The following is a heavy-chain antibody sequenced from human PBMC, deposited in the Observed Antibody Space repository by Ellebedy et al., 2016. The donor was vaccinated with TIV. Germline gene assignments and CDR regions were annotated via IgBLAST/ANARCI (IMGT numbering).Heavy chain of an antibody. J-gene: IGHJ3*02. CDR2: IIPIFGTA. CDR1: GGTFSSYA. D-gene: IGHD3-10*01. V-gene: IGHV1-69*13. Sequence: ASVKVSCKASGGTFSSYAISWVRQAPGQGLEWMGGIIPIFGTANYAQKFQGRVTITADESTSTAYMELSSLRSEDTAVYYCARYYYGSGSYYRNAFDIWGQGTMVTVSS. CDR3: ARYYYGSGSYYRNAFDI.